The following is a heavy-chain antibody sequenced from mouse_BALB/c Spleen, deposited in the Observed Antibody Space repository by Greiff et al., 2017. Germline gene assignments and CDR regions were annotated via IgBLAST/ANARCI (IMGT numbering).Heavy chain of an antibody. Sequence: EVKVEESGPSLVKPSQTLSLTCSVTGDSITSCYWNWIRKFPGNKLEYMGYISYSGSTYYNPSLKRRISITRDTAKNQYYLQLNSVTTEDTATYYCARENYYGSRYYAMDYWGQGTSVTVSS. V-gene: IGHV3-8*02. D-gene: IGHD1-1*01. CDR3: ARENYYGSRYYAMDY. J-gene: IGHJ4*01. CDR1: GDSITSCY. CDR2: ISYSGST.